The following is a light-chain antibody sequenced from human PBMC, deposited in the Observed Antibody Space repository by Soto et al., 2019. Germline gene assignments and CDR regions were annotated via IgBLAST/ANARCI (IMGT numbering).Light chain of an antibody. CDR2: DAS. V-gene: IGKV3-11*01. CDR1: QSVSSY. CDR3: QQRST. Sequence: EIVLTRSPATLSLSPGDRATLSCRASQSVSSYLAWYQQKPGHAPRLLIYDASNRATGIPARFSGSGSGTDFTLTISSLEPEDFAVYYCQQRSTFGQGTKLEIK. J-gene: IGKJ2*01.